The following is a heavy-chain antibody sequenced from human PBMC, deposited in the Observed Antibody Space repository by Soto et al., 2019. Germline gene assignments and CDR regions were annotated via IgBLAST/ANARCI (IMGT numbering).Heavy chain of an antibody. D-gene: IGHD4-17*01. V-gene: IGHV3-7*01. CDR2: IKQDGSEK. CDR3: ARDSRTTTVVKY. J-gene: IGHJ4*02. Sequence: EVQLVESGGGLVQPGGSLRLSCAASGFTFSTYWMSWVRQAPGKGLEWVANIKQDGSEKYYVDSVKGRFTISRDNARNSLYLQMNTLRAEDTAVYYCARDSRTTTVVKYWGQGTLVTVSS. CDR1: GFTFSTYW.